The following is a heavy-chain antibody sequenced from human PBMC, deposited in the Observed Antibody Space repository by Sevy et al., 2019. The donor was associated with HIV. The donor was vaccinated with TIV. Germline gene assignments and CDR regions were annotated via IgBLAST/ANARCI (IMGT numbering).Heavy chain of an antibody. CDR1: GFSFSYYG. CDR2: ISHDGINE. CDR3: ANAYSGSYSHSYLYALDV. J-gene: IGHJ6*02. Sequence: GGSLRLPCIGSGFSFSYYGIHWVRQSPGKGLDWVALISHDGINEYYADSVKGRFTISRDNSKNTVYHEMNSLRNEDTAIYFCANAYSGSYSHSYLYALDVWGQGTTVTVSS. V-gene: IGHV3-30*18. D-gene: IGHD1-26*01.